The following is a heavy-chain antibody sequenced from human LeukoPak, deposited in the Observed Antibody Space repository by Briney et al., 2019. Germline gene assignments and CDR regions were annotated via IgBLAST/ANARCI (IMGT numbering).Heavy chain of an antibody. J-gene: IGHJ4*02. CDR1: GGTLSSYA. CDR2: IIPIFGTA. Sequence: ASVKVSCKASGGTLSSYAISWVRQAPGQGLEWMGGIIPIFGTANYAQKFQGRVTITADESTSTAYMELSSLRSEDTAVYYCATGLTWMEYYFDYWGQGTLVTVSS. V-gene: IGHV1-69*01. D-gene: IGHD3-3*01. CDR3: ATGLTWMEYYFDY.